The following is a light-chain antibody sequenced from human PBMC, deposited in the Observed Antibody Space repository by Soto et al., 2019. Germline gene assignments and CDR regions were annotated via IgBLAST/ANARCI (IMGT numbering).Light chain of an antibody. Sequence: EIVLTQSPATLSLSPGERATLSCGASQSVSSSYLAWYQQKPGLAPRLLMYDASSRATGIPDRFSGSGSGTDFTLTISRLEPEDFAVYDCHQSGSSPYTFGQGTKLEMK. CDR1: QSVSSSY. J-gene: IGKJ2*01. V-gene: IGKV3D-20*01. CDR2: DAS. CDR3: HQSGSSPYT.